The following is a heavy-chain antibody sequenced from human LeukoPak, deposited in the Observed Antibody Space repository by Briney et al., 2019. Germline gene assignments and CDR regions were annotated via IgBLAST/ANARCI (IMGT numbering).Heavy chain of an antibody. Sequence: SETLSLTCAVYGGSFSGYYWSWIRQPPGKGLEWIGEINHSGSTNYNPSLKSRVTISVDTSKNQFSLKLSSVTAADTAVYYCARWDATVQSWGQGTLVTVSS. D-gene: IGHD4-17*01. CDR1: GGSFSGYY. CDR3: ARWDATVQS. J-gene: IGHJ4*02. V-gene: IGHV4-34*01. CDR2: INHSGST.